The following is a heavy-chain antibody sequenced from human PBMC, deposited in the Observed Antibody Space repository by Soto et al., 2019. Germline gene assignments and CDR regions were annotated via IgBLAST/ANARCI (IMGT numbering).Heavy chain of an antibody. D-gene: IGHD5-18*01. Sequence: PGGSLRLSCAASGFTFSSYAMSWVRQAPGKGLEWVSAISGSGGSTYYADSVKGRFTISRDNSKNTLYLQMNSLRAEDTALYYCAKAPIQLGSHFDYWGQGTLVTVSS. CDR3: AKAPIQLGSHFDY. CDR1: GFTFSSYA. J-gene: IGHJ4*02. CDR2: ISGSGGST. V-gene: IGHV3-23*01.